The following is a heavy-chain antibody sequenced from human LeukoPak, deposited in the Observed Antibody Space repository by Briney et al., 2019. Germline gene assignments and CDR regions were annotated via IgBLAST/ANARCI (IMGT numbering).Heavy chain of an antibody. D-gene: IGHD2-15*01. CDR2: IYYSGST. Sequence: SETLSLTCTVSGGSIRGYFWTWIRQPPGKGLEWIGYIYYSGSTNYSPSLKSRVTIAVDTSKNQFSLRLSSVTAADTAVYYCARDSSCSGGTCYDRWGQGTLVTVSS. J-gene: IGHJ4*02. CDR3: ARDSSCSGGTCYDR. CDR1: GGSIRGYF. V-gene: IGHV4-59*01.